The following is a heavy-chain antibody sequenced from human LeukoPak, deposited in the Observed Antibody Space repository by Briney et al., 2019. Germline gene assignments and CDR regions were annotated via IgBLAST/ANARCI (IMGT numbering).Heavy chain of an antibody. CDR2: ITASDYTT. D-gene: IGHD2-21*02. CDR3: ARDPNGDYIGAFDN. J-gene: IGHJ3*02. Sequence: PGGSLRLSCAASGFIFREYAMTWVRQAPGKGLEWVSSITASDYTTYAYSVKGRFTISRDNSKNTLYLQMDSLRGDDTALYHCARDPNGDYIGAFDNWGQGTMVTVSS. V-gene: IGHV3-23*01. CDR1: GFIFREYA.